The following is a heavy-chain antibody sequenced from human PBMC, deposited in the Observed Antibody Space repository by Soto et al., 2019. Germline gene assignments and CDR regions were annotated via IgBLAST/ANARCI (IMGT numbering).Heavy chain of an antibody. D-gene: IGHD6-13*01. CDR3: ARDLAAAGTGGYYYGMDV. Sequence: ASVKVSCKASGYTFTSYAMRWVRQAPGQRLEWMGWINAGNGNTKYSQKFQGRVTFTRDTSASTAYMELSSLRSEDTAVYYCARDLAAAGTGGYYYGMDVWGQGTTVTVSS. V-gene: IGHV1-3*01. CDR2: INAGNGNT. J-gene: IGHJ6*02. CDR1: GYTFTSYA.